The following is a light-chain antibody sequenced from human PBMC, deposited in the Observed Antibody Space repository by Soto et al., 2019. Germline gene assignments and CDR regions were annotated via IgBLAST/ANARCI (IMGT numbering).Light chain of an antibody. Sequence: QSVLAQPSSVSGSPGQSITISCTGTSTDVGGYNYVSWYQHHPGKGPKLIIYEVSNRPSGVSDRFSGSKSGNKASLIISTLEAEDESDYYCGSYTSTDTPFVFGTGTKVTFL. CDR2: EVS. J-gene: IGLJ1*01. V-gene: IGLV2-14*01. CDR3: GSYTSTDTPFV. CDR1: STDVGGYNY.